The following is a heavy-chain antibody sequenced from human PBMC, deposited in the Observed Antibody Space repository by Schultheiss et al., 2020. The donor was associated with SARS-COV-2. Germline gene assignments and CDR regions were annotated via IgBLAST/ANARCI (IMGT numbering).Heavy chain of an antibody. V-gene: IGHV4-39*01. CDR1: GGSLSRSSYY. J-gene: IGHJ4*02. CDR2: VYTSGST. CDR3: ARHYALGKSVTGPGTNYFDY. D-gene: IGHD5-18*01. Sequence: SQTLSLTCSVSGGSLSRSSYYWGWVRQSPGKGLEWIGSVYTSGSTSHNPALRSRVAVSVDTSKNLFSLRLSSVTAADTAVYFCARHYALGKSVTGPGTNYFDYWGQGTRVTVS.